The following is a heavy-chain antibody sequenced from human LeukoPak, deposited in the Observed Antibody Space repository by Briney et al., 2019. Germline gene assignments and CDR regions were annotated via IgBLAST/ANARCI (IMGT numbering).Heavy chain of an antibody. V-gene: IGHV3-23*01. CDR2: FSGTGSST. J-gene: IGHJ6*03. CDR3: AKNRGAGSHYYYHMNV. D-gene: IGHD1-26*01. CDR1: GFTFSSYA. Sequence: GGSLRLSCAASGFTFSSYAMSWVPEAPGGGVQWVSVFSGTGSSTYYADSVRGRFTISRDNSKNTLYLQLNSLRVEDTAVYYCAKNRGAGSHYYYHMNVWGKGTTVTVSS.